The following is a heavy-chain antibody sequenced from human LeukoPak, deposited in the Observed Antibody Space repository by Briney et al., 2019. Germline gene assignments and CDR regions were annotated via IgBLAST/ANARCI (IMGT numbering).Heavy chain of an antibody. Sequence: GRSLRLSCAASGFTFSSYGMHWVRQAPGKGLEWVAVIWYDGSNKYYADSVRGRFTISRDNSKNTLYLQMNSLRAEDTAVYYCARAQDDYGDFFDYWGQGTLVTVSS. CDR1: GFTFSSYG. J-gene: IGHJ4*02. D-gene: IGHD4-17*01. CDR2: IWYDGSNK. V-gene: IGHV3-33*01. CDR3: ARAQDDYGDFFDY.